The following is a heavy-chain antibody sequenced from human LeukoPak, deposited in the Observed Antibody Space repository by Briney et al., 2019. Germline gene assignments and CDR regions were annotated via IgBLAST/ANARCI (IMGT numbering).Heavy chain of an antibody. CDR2: ISAYNGNT. CDR1: GYTFTSYG. V-gene: IGHV1-18*01. J-gene: IGHJ4*02. Sequence: ASVKVSCKASGYTFTSYGSSRVRQAPGQGLEWMGWISAYNGNTNYAQKLQGRVTMTTDTSTSTAYMELRSLRSDDTAVYHCARDPLGYSGYGALGYWGQGTLVTVSS. CDR3: ARDPLGYSGYGALGY. D-gene: IGHD5-12*01.